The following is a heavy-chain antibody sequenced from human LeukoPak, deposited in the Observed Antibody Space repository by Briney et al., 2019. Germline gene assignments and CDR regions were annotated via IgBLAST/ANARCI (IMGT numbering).Heavy chain of an antibody. Sequence: GGSLRLSCAASGFTSSSYWMSWVRQAPGKGLEWVANIKQDGSEKYYVDSVKGRFTISRDNAKNSLYLQMNSLRAEDTAVYYCARGTYYFDYWGQGTLVTVSS. CDR2: IKQDGSEK. V-gene: IGHV3-7*01. J-gene: IGHJ4*02. CDR3: ARGTYYFDY. CDR1: GFTSSSYW.